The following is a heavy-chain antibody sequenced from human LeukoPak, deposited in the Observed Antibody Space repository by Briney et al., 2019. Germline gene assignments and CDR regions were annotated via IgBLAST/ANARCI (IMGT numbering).Heavy chain of an antibody. J-gene: IGHJ4*02. Sequence: GGSLRLSCAASGVTFSSYWMHWVRHAPGKGLVWVSRINSDGSSITYADSVKGRFTISRDNAKNTLFLQMNSLRVEDTAVYYCAREGRVSGYDFDCWGQGTLVTVSS. CDR3: AREGRVSGYDFDC. V-gene: IGHV3-74*03. CDR2: INSDGSSI. CDR1: GVTFSSYW. D-gene: IGHD5-12*01.